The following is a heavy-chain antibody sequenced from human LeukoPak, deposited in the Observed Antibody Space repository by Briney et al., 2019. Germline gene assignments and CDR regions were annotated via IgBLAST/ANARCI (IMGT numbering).Heavy chain of an antibody. CDR2: IYYSGST. J-gene: IGHJ6*02. V-gene: IGHV4-59*01. Sequence: PSETLSLTCTVSGGSTSSYYWSWIRQPPGKGLEWIGYIYYSGSTNYNASLKSRVTISVDTSKNQFSLKLSSVTAADTAVYYCARDEGGSSWSLGGMDVWGQGTTVTV. CDR3: ARDEGGSSWSLGGMDV. CDR1: GGSTSSYY. D-gene: IGHD6-13*01.